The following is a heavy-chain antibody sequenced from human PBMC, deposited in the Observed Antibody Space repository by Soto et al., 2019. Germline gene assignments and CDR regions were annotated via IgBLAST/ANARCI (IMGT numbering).Heavy chain of an antibody. CDR2: IIPILGIA. Sequence: SVKVSCKASGYTFPTYYMHWVRQAPGQGLEWMGRIIPILGIANYAQKFQGRVTITADKSTSTAYMELSSLRSEDTAVYYCTTDSYFTLKVVRFDYWGLGTLVTVSS. CDR1: GYTFPTYY. V-gene: IGHV1-69*04. D-gene: IGHD3-22*01. J-gene: IGHJ4*01. CDR3: TTDSYFTLKVVRFDY.